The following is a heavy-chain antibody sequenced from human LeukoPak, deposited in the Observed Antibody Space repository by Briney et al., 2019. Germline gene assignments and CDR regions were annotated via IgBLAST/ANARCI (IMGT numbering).Heavy chain of an antibody. D-gene: IGHD3-10*01. CDR1: GYTFTSYG. V-gene: IGHV1-18*01. CDR3: ARDLTNVLLWFGEFAY. Sequence: ASVKVSCKASGYTFTSYGISWVRQAPGQGLEWMGWISAYNGNTNYAQKLQGRVTMTTDTSTSTAYMELRSLRSDDTAVYYCARDLTNVLLWFGEFAYWGQGTLVTVSS. J-gene: IGHJ4*02. CDR2: ISAYNGNT.